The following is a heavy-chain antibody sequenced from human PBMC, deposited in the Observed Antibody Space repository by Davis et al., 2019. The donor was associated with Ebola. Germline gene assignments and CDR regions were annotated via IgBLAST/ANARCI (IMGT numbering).Heavy chain of an antibody. CDR2: IYSGGST. D-gene: IGHD5-12*01. CDR1: GFTVSSNY. J-gene: IGHJ4*02. Sequence: PGGSLRLSCTASGFTVSSNYMSWVRQAPGKGLEWVSVIYSGGSTYYADSVKGRFTISRDNSKNTLYLQMNSLRAEDTAVYYCARVGWLRQGDDYWGQGTLVTVSS. V-gene: IGHV3-53*01. CDR3: ARVGWLRQGDDY.